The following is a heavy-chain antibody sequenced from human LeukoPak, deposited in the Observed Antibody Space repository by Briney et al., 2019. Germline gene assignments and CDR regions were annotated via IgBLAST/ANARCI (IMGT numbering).Heavy chain of an antibody. CDR2: ISSSSNII. CDR1: AFTFYNYN. CDR3: AIDFAREFTIDY. J-gene: IGHJ4*02. Sequence: GTLSLTCAASAFTFYNYNMMWLAHRQGQGLQWVSYISSSSNIIFSADSLKRPFTISRYNAKTSLFLQMNSLRAEDTAVYYCAIDFAREFTIDYWGQGTLVTVSS. V-gene: IGHV3-48*01. D-gene: IGHD3-10*01.